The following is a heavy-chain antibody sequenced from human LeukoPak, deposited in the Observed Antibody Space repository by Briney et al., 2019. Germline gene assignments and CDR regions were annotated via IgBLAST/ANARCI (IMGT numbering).Heavy chain of an antibody. CDR1: GASISGSGYY. CDR2: IYYSGST. Sequence: PSETLSLTCAVSGASISGSGYYWGWIRQPPGKGLEWIGNIYYSGSTYYNASLQSRVTISIDMSKNEFSLRLNSVTAADTAVYYCVSGRVAGIDAFDIWGQGTMVTVSS. V-gene: IGHV4-39*01. J-gene: IGHJ3*02. D-gene: IGHD6-19*01. CDR3: VSGRVAGIDAFDI.